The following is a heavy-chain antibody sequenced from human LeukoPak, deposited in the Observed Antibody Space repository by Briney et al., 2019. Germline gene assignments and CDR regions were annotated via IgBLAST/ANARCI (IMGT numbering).Heavy chain of an antibody. V-gene: IGHV4-39*01. D-gene: IGHD3-22*01. J-gene: IGHJ3*02. CDR3: ARHAMYYYDSSGYYKAIDAFDI. Sequence: SETLSLTCTVSGDSSNTYYWGWIRQPPGKGLEWIRSIYYSGSTYYNSSLKSRVTISVDTSKNQFSLKLSSVTAADTAVYYCARHAMYYYDSSGYYKAIDAFDIWGQGTMVTVSS. CDR1: GDSSNTYY. CDR2: IYYSGST.